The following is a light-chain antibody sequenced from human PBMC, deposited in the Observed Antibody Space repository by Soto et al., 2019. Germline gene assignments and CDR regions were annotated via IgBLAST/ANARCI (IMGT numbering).Light chain of an antibody. Sequence: QSALTQPASVSGSPGQSITISCTGTSSDVGGYNYGSWYQQHPGKAPKLMIYEVSNRPSGVSNRFSGSKSGNTASLTISGLQAEDEADYYCSSYTSSSTLYVFGTGTTLTVL. CDR3: SSYTSSSTLYV. V-gene: IGLV2-14*01. CDR1: SSDVGGYNY. J-gene: IGLJ1*01. CDR2: EVS.